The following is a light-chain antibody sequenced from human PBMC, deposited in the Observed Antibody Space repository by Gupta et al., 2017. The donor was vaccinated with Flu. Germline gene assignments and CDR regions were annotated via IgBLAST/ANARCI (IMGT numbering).Light chain of an antibody. Sequence: SDFGDYKSVSWYQQHPGKAPRLILFKGSDRPAGVSNRFSGSKSDNAASLTISGLQADDEAAYYFTSDGISSTLFGTETRVTV. CDR2: KGS. V-gene: IGLV2-14*03. CDR1: SDFGDYKS. J-gene: IGLJ1*01. CDR3: TSDGISSTL.